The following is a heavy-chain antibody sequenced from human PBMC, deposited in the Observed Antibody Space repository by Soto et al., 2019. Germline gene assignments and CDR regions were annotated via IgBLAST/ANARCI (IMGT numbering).Heavy chain of an antibody. D-gene: IGHD3-22*01. CDR1: GGSISSGGYT. Sequence: PSETLSLTCAVSGGSISSGGYTWSWIRQPPGKGLEWIGYIYHSGSTYYNPSLKSRVTISVDRSKNQFSLKLSSVTAADTAVYYCARGGTRESRRFDPWGQGTLVTVSS. CDR3: ARGGTRESRRFDP. V-gene: IGHV4-30-2*01. J-gene: IGHJ5*02. CDR2: IYHSGST.